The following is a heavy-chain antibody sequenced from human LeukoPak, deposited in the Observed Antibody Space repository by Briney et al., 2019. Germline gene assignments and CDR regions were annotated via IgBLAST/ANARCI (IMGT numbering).Heavy chain of an antibody. Sequence: PSETLSLTCTVSGGSISSYYWSWIRQPAGKGLEWIGRIYTSGSTNYNPSLKSRVTMSVDTSKNQFSLKLSSVAAADTAVYYCAREPASGYSYGTGWFDPWGQGTLVTVSS. CDR1: GGSISSYY. CDR3: AREPASGYSYGTGWFDP. D-gene: IGHD5-18*01. V-gene: IGHV4-4*07. J-gene: IGHJ5*02. CDR2: IYTSGST.